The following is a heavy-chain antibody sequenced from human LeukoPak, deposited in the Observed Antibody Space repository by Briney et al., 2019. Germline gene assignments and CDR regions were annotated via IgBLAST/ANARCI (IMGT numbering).Heavy chain of an antibody. CDR1: GDSTSSDRYY. J-gene: IGHJ4*02. CDR3: ARGRPYSGGYHLDY. V-gene: IGHV4-39*02. CDR2: IYYSGST. Sequence: PSETLSLTCTVSGDSTSSDRYYGGWVRQPPGKGLEWIGNIYYSGSTYYNPFLKSRVTMSVDTSKNQFFLKLNSVTAADTAVYYCARGRPYSGGYHLDYWGQGTLVTVSA. D-gene: IGHD1-26*01.